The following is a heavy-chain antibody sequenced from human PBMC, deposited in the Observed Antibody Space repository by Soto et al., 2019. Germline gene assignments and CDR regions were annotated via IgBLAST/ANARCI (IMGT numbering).Heavy chain of an antibody. CDR1: GYTFTSYA. CDR3: ARRYCSSTSCASYYYGMDV. D-gene: IGHD2-2*01. CDR2: INAGNGNT. J-gene: IGHJ6*02. Sequence: QVQLVQSGAEVKKPGASVKVSCKASGYTFTSYAMHWVRQAPGQRLEWMGWINAGNGNTKYSQKFQGRVTITRDTSARTAYMELSSLRSEDTAVYYCARRYCSSTSCASYYYGMDVWGQGTTVTVSS. V-gene: IGHV1-3*01.